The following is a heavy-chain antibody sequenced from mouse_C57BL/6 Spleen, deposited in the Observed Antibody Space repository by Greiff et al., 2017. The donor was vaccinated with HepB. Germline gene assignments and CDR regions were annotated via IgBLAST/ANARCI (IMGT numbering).Heavy chain of an antibody. CDR3: ARRRDYYGSSYTWWFDV. CDR2: INPNYGTT. V-gene: IGHV1-39*01. CDR1: GYSFTDYN. D-gene: IGHD1-1*01. Sequence: VQLQQSGPELVKPGASVKISCKASGYSFTDYNMNWVKQSNGKSLEWIGVINPNYGTTSYNQKFKGKATLTVDQSSSTAYRQLNSLTSEDSAVYYCARRRDYYGSSYTWWFDVWGTGTTVTVSS. J-gene: IGHJ1*03.